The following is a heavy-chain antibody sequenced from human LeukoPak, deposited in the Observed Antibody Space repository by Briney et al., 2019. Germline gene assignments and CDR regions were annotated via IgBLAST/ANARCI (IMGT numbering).Heavy chain of an antibody. CDR2: GSGXNX. Sequence: GSGXNXXYAXSVXGRFXXSRDNSKNTVYLQMNSLRPEDTAXYYCAKKANSGGYLGNFDYWGQGTLVTVSS. D-gene: IGHD3-22*01. J-gene: IGHJ4*02. V-gene: IGHV3-23*01. CDR3: AKKANSGGYLGNFDY.